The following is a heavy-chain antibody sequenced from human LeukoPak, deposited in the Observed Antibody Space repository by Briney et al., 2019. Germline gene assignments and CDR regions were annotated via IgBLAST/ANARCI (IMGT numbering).Heavy chain of an antibody. Sequence: AGGSLRLSCAASGFTFSGSAMHWVRQASGKGLEWVGRIRSKANSYATAYAASVKGRFTISRDDSKNTAYLQMNSLKTEDTAVYYCTSPLVLEGYCSSTSCQPAEHPFDYWGQGTLVTVSS. CDR3: TSPLVLEGYCSSTSCQPAEHPFDY. CDR1: GFTFSGSA. V-gene: IGHV3-73*01. CDR2: IRSKANSYAT. D-gene: IGHD2-2*01. J-gene: IGHJ4*02.